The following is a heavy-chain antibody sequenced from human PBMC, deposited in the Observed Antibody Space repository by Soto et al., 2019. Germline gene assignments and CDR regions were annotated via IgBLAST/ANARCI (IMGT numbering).Heavy chain of an antibody. CDR3: ARDRRRNHSTGMDV. J-gene: IGHJ6*02. V-gene: IGHV1-69*13. D-gene: IGHD4-4*01. Sequence: SVKVSCKAAGGTFSSYAISWVRQAPGQGLEWMGGIIPIFGTANYAQKFQGRVTITADESTSTAYMELSSLRSEDTAVYYCARDRRRNHSTGMDVWGQGTTVTVSS. CDR1: GGTFSSYA. CDR2: IIPIFGTA.